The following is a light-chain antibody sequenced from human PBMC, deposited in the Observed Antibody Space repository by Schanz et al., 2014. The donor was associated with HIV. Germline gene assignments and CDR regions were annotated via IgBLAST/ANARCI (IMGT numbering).Light chain of an antibody. CDR2: ATS. Sequence: EIVLTQSPGSLSLSPGGRATLSCGASQRLSSAYLAWYQQKRDQPPRLVIYATSTRAAGIPDRFSGTGSGTDFTLTISSLEPEDFATYYCQQYNSYSWTFGQGTKVEIK. V-gene: IGKV3-20*01. J-gene: IGKJ1*01. CDR3: QQYNSYSWT. CDR1: QRLSSAY.